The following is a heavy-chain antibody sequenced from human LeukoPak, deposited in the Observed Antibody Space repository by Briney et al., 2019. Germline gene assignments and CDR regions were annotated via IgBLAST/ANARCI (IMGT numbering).Heavy chain of an antibody. J-gene: IGHJ3*02. D-gene: IGHD6-19*01. CDR3: ARHKREIAVAGLNAFDI. CDR2: IYYSGST. V-gene: IGHV4-39*01. CDR1: GGSISSSSYY. Sequence: SETLSLTCTVSGGSISSSSYYWGWIRQPPGKGLEWIGSIYYSGSTYYNPPLKSRVTISVDTSKNQFSLKLSSVTAADTAVYYCARHKREIAVAGLNAFDIWGQGTMVTVSS.